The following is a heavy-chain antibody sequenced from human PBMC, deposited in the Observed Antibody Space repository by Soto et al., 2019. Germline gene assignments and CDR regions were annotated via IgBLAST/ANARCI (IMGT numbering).Heavy chain of an antibody. J-gene: IGHJ4*02. CDR3: AKDPSPQDLEPLDYFDY. V-gene: IGHV3-23*01. Sequence: HPGGSLRLSCAAYGFTFSSYAMSWVCQAQGKGLERVSAMSGSGGGTYYADAVKGRFTISRDNSKNTLSLQMNSLRAEDTAVYYCAKDPSPQDLEPLDYFDYWGQGTLVTVSS. CDR1: GFTFSSYA. CDR2: MSGSGGGT. D-gene: IGHD1-1*01.